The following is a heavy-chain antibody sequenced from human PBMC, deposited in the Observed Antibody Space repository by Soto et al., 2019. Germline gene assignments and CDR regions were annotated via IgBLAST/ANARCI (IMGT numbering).Heavy chain of an antibody. V-gene: IGHV1-18*01. D-gene: IGHD3-16*01. J-gene: IGHJ4*02. CDR2: ISAYNGHT. CDR1: GYTFTNYG. Sequence: QVQLVQSGVEVKKPGASVTVSCNTMGYTFTNYGLSWVRQAPGEGLAWLGWISAYNGHTKYAQKVQDRVTLTTDTSASPAYLELRSLRSDDTAVYYCVRGDGGYFDQWGQGTLVLVSS. CDR3: VRGDGGYFDQ.